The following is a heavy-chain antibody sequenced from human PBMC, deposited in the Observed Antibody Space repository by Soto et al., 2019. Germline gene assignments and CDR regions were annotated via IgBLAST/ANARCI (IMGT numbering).Heavy chain of an antibody. D-gene: IGHD3-16*02. Sequence: SETLSLTCTVSGGSISSYYWSWIRQPPGKGLEWIGYIYYSGSTNYNPSLKSRVTISVDTSKNQFSLKLSSVTAADTAVYYCARVRRLGELSLDYWGQGTLVTVSS. CDR1: GGSISSYY. J-gene: IGHJ4*02. V-gene: IGHV4-59*01. CDR3: ARVRRLGELSLDY. CDR2: IYYSGST.